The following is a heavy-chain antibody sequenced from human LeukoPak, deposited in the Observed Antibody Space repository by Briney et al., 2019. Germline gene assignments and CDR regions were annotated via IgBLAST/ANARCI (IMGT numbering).Heavy chain of an antibody. D-gene: IGHD3-10*01. Sequence: SETLSLTCTVSGDSISSYYWSWIRQSAGKGLEWIGHINTSGNTNYNPSLKSRVTMPLDTSKNQFSLDLSAVTVADTVVHYGARDRLGFRVDVWRKGTTVSVSS. V-gene: IGHV4-4*07. CDR3: ARDRLGFRVDV. J-gene: IGHJ6*04. CDR1: GDSISSYY. CDR2: INTSGNT.